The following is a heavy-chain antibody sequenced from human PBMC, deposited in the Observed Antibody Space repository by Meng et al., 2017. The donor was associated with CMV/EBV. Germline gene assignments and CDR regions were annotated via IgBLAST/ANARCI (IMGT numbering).Heavy chain of an antibody. V-gene: IGHV1-18*01. Sequence: ASVKVSCKASGYTFTSYGISWVRQAPGQGLEWMGWISAYNGNTNYAQKLQGRVTMTTDTSTSTAYMELRSLRSDDTAVYYCARDNTIFGVVTIYYYGMDVWGQGTTVTSP. CDR1: GYTFTSYG. CDR2: ISAYNGNT. D-gene: IGHD3-3*01. J-gene: IGHJ6*02. CDR3: ARDNTIFGVVTIYYYGMDV.